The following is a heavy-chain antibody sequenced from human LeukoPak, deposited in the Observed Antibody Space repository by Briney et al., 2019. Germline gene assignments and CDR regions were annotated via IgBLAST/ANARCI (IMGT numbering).Heavy chain of an antibody. CDR3: ARYSSSWTAYFDY. D-gene: IGHD6-6*01. CDR1: GGSISSYY. Sequence: SETLSLTCTVSGGSISSYYWSWIRQPPGKGLEWIGYIYYSGNTNYNPSLKSRVTVSVDTSKNQFSLKLSSVTAADSAVYYCARYSSSWTAYFDYWGQGTLVTVSS. CDR2: IYYSGNT. J-gene: IGHJ4*02. V-gene: IGHV4-59*12.